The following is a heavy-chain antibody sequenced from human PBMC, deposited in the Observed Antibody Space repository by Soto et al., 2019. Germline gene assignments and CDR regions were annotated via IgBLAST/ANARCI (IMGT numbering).Heavy chain of an antibody. V-gene: IGHV3-30-3*01. D-gene: IGHD6-6*01. CDR3: ARDGIDARPDYYGMDV. CDR2: MSYGGSNK. Sequence: GGSLRLSCAASGFTFSSYDMHWVRQAPGKGLEWVAVMSYGGSNKYYADSVKGRFTISRDNSKNTLYLQMNSLRAEDTAVYYCARDGIDARPDYYGMDVWGQGATVTVSS. CDR1: GFTFSSYD. J-gene: IGHJ6*02.